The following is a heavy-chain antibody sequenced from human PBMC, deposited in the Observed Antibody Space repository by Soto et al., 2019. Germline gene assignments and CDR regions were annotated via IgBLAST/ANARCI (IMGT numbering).Heavy chain of an antibody. Sequence: SVTLSLTCPVSGDSISTYYWSFLRQPPGKGLEWLGNIFSSGSANYNPSLKSRVTISVDTSKNQFSLKLKSVTAADTAVYYCARGTTYSGSPKLDDWGPGTLVTVSA. CDR1: GDSISTYY. CDR3: ARGTTYSGSPKLDD. D-gene: IGHD1-26*01. CDR2: IFSSGSA. J-gene: IGHJ4*02. V-gene: IGHV4-59*01.